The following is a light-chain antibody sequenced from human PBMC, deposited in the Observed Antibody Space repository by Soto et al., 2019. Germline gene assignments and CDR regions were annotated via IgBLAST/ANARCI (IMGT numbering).Light chain of an antibody. J-gene: IGLJ1*01. CDR2: GNS. CDR1: SSNIGAGYD. CDR3: QAYDSSLRV. V-gene: IGLV1-40*01. Sequence: QSVLTQPPSVSGAPGQRVTISCTGSSSNIGAGYDVHWYQQLPGTAPKLLIYGNSNRPAGVPDRFSGSKSGTSAALAITGLQAEDEAEYHCQAYDSSLRVFGTGTKVTVL.